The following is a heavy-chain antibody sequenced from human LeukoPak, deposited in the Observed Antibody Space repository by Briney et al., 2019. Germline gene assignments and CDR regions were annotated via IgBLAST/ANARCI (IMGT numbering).Heavy chain of an antibody. V-gene: IGHV3-21*01. CDR3: ARALGDWGLNFDY. CDR2: ISSSSSYI. Sequence: GGSLRLSCAASGFTFSSYSMNWVRQAPGKGLEWVSSISSSSSYIYYADSVKGRFTISRDNAKNSLYLQMNSPRAEDTAVYYCARALGDWGLNFDYWGQGTLVTVSS. CDR1: GFTFSSYS. D-gene: IGHD3-16*01. J-gene: IGHJ4*02.